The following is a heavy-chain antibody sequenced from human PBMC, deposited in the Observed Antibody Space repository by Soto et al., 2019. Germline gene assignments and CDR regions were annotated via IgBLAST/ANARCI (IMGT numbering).Heavy chain of an antibody. Sequence: ETLSLTCAVYGVSFTGYYWSWIRQPPGKGLEWIGEINHSGSTNYNPSVKSRVTISVDTYKKQFSLKLSSVTAADTAVYYCATSYYNFWSGYYLAYFDYWGQGTLVTVSS. V-gene: IGHV4-34*01. D-gene: IGHD3-3*01. CDR2: INHSGST. CDR1: GVSFTGYY. CDR3: ATSYYNFWSGYYLAYFDY. J-gene: IGHJ4*02.